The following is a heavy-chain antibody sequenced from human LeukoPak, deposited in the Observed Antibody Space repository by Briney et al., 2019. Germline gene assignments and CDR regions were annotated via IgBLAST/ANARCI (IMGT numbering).Heavy chain of an antibody. CDR1: GGSISSGGYY. J-gene: IGHJ3*02. Sequence: SETLSLTCTVSGGSISSGGYYWSWIRQHPGKGLEWIGYIYYSGSTYYNPPLKSRVTISVDTSKNQFSLKLSSVTAADTAVYYCARDCGYSYGADAFDIWGQGTMVTVSS. CDR2: IYYSGST. D-gene: IGHD5-18*01. V-gene: IGHV4-31*03. CDR3: ARDCGYSYGADAFDI.